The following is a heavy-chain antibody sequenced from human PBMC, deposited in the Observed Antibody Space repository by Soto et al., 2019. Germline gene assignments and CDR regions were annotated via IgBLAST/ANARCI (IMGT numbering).Heavy chain of an antibody. CDR3: ARGVRWTTFVTHGFEH. Sequence: SETLSLTCAVYGGSFSGYYWSWIRQPPGKGLEWIGEINHSGSTNYNPSLKRRVTISVDTSKNQFSLKLSSVTAADTAVYYCARGVRWTTFVTHGFEHWGHGPLATDPS. CDR2: INHSGST. CDR1: GGSFSGYY. V-gene: IGHV4-34*01. D-gene: IGHD4-4*01. J-gene: IGHJ4*01.